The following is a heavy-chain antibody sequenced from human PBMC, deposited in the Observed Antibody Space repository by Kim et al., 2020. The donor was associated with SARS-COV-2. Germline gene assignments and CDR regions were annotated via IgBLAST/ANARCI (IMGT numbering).Heavy chain of an antibody. CDR1: GSKVSTYW. Sequence: GESLKISCQASGSKVSTYWIGWVRQLPGKGLELMGVIHPRDSDVRYSQSFQGLDTISTDGSGASLHLTALKASDTALYYCATGRGVITNYYFEIWGQGTL. V-gene: IGHV5-51*01. J-gene: IGHJ4*02. CDR3: ATGRGVITNYYFEI. CDR2: IHPRDSDV. D-gene: IGHD3-16*02.